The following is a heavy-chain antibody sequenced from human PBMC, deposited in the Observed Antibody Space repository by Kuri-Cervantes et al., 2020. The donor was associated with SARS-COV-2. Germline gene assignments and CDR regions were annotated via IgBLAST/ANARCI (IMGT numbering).Heavy chain of an antibody. V-gene: IGHV3-13*03. Sequence: GESLKISCAACGFTFSSYDMHWVRQATGKGLEWVSAIGTAGDTYYPGSVKGQFTISRENAKNSLYLQMNSLRAGDTAVYYCASLLSGGGAHLYYFYMDAWGKGTSVTVSS. CDR2: IGTAGDT. J-gene: IGHJ6*03. CDR3: ASLLSGGGAHLYYFYMDA. CDR1: GFTFSSYD. D-gene: IGHD3-16*01.